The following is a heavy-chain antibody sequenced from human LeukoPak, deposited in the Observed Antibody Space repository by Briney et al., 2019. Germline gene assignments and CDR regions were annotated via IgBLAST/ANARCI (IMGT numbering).Heavy chain of an antibody. V-gene: IGHV4-34*01. D-gene: IGHD2-21*02. Sequence: SETLSLTCAVYGESFSGYYWTWIRQPPGKGLEWIGEINHSGSTNYNPSLKSRLTISVDTSKNQFSLKLSSVTAADTAVYYCARYCGGDCYSYWGQGTLVTVSS. CDR1: GESFSGYY. CDR3: ARYCGGDCYSY. J-gene: IGHJ4*02. CDR2: INHSGST.